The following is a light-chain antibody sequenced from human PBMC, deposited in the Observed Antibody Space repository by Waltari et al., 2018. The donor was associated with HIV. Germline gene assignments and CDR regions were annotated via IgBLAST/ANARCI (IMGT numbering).Light chain of an antibody. CDR3: QQAYSIPFT. J-gene: IGKJ3*01. V-gene: IGKV3-20*01. CDR2: GAS. Sequence: EIVLTQSPGTLSLSPGERATLSCRASQSVSSSYLAWYQQKPGQAPRLLIYGASSRATGIPDRFSGSGSGTDFTLTISRLEPEDFAVYYCQQAYSIPFTFGPGTRVDFK. CDR1: QSVSSSY.